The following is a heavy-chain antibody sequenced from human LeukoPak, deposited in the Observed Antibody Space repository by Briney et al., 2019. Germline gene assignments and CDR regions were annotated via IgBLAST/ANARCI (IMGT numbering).Heavy chain of an antibody. J-gene: IGHJ5*02. CDR2: IYHNGRT. V-gene: IGHV4-59*12. Sequence: SETLSLTCSVSGGSISGYYWSWIRQLPGERLEWIGYIYHNGRTTYNPSLESRVTISLDTSKNQFSLKLSSVTAADTAVYYCARETGALYSSSWFNWFDPWGQGTLVTVSS. CDR1: GGSISGYY. CDR3: ARETGALYSSSWFNWFDP. D-gene: IGHD6-13*01.